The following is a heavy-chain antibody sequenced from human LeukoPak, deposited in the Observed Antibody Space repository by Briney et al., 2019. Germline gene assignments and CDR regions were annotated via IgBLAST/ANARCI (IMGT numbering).Heavy chain of an antibody. D-gene: IGHD2-2*02. CDR1: GFTFSSYG. V-gene: IGHV3-7*01. J-gene: IGHJ5*02. CDR2: IKQDGSEK. CDR3: ARDKSSLGYCSSTSCYNGNWFDP. Sequence: PGGSLRLSCAASGFTFSSYGMHWVRQAPGKGLEWVANIKQDGSEKYYVDSVKGRFTISRDNAKNSLYLQMNSLRAEDTAVYYCARDKSSLGYCSSTSCYNGNWFDPWGQGTLVTVSS.